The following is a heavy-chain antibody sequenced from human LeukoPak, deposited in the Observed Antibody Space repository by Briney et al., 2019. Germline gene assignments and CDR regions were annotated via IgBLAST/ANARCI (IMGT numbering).Heavy chain of an antibody. CDR1: GGSISSSSYY. CDR3: ARGSYSGSYFDTYYYYYYMDV. CDR2: IYYSGST. V-gene: IGHV4-39*07. J-gene: IGHJ6*03. Sequence: PSETLSLTCTVSGGSISSSSYYWGWIRQPPGKGLEWIGSIYYSGSTYYNPSLKSRVTISVDTSKNQFSLKLSSVTAADTAVYYCARGSYSGSYFDTYYYYYYMDVWGKGTTVTISS. D-gene: IGHD1-26*01.